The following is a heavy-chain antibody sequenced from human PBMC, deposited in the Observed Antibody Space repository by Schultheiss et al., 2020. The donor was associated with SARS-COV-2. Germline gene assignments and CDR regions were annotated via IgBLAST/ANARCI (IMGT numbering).Heavy chain of an antibody. J-gene: IGHJ3*02. CDR3: ARANCSGGSCYSFDAFDI. CDR1: GYTFTGYY. CDR2: INPNSGGT. Sequence: ASVKVSCKASGYTFTGYYMHWVRQAPGQGLEWMGWINPNSGGTNYAQKFQGRVTMTRDTSISTAYMELSRLRSDDTAVYYCARANCSGGSCYSFDAFDIWGQGTMVTVSS. D-gene: IGHD2-15*01. V-gene: IGHV1-2*02.